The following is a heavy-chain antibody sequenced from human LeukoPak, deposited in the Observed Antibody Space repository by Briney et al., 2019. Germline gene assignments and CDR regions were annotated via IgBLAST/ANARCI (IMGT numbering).Heavy chain of an antibody. V-gene: IGHV3-48*01. CDR3: ARGLSTEIDY. Sequence: GGSLRFSCAASGFTFSSYSMNWVRQAPGKGLEGGSYISSSSSTIYYADSVKGRFTISRDNAKNSLYLQMNSLRAEDTAVYYCARGLSTEIDYWGQGTLVTVSS. J-gene: IGHJ4*02. CDR2: ISSSSSTI. CDR1: GFTFSSYS. D-gene: IGHD1-1*01.